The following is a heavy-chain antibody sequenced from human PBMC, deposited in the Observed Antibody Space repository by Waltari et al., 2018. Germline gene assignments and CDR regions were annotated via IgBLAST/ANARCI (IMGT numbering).Heavy chain of an antibody. Sequence: EVQLVESGGGLVQPGGSLRLSCAASGFTFSSYWMSWVRQAPGKGLEGVANIKQDGSEKYYVESVKGRFTISRDNAKNSLYLQMNSLRAEDTAVYYCARGHLVVPAAMGAFDIWGQGTMVTVSS. CDR3: ARGHLVVPAAMGAFDI. D-gene: IGHD2-2*01. J-gene: IGHJ3*02. CDR1: GFTFSSYW. CDR2: IKQDGSEK. V-gene: IGHV3-7*01.